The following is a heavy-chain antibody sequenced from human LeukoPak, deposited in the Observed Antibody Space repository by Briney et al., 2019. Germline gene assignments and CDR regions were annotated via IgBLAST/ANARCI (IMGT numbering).Heavy chain of an antibody. CDR2: IKQDGSEK. CDR1: GFTFSSYA. D-gene: IGHD5-12*01. J-gene: IGHJ4*02. CDR3: ARGGYDLGY. V-gene: IGHV3-7*03. Sequence: PGGSLRLSCAASGFTFSSYAMSWVRQAPGKGLEWVANIKQDGSEKYYVDSVKGRFTISRDNAKNSLYLQMNSLRAEDTAVYYCARGGYDLGYWGQGTLVTVSS.